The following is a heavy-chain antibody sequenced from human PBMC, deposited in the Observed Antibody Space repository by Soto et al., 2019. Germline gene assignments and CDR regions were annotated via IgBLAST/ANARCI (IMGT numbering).Heavy chain of an antibody. CDR3: EIRPGYSTGGDY. CDR2: VYNDGDTK. J-gene: IGHJ4*02. Sequence: EVQLVESGGGLVQPGGSLRLSCAASGLTFRTYWVIWVRQAPGKGLVWVSRVYNDGDTKMHEAAVTGRFTISRDNAKKTLYLQMSGLRVEDTAMYYCEIRPGYSTGGDYWGQGTLVTVSS. D-gene: IGHD2-15*01. CDR1: GLTFRTYW. V-gene: IGHV3-74*03.